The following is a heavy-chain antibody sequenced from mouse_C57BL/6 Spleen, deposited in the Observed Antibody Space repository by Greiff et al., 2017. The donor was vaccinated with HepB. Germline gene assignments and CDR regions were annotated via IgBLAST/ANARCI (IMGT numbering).Heavy chain of an antibody. J-gene: IGHJ2*01. D-gene: IGHD2-1*01. CDR1: GYTFTSYW. CDR2: INPSNGGT. V-gene: IGHV1-53*01. Sequence: VKLQESGTELVKPGASVKLSCKASGYTFTSYWMHWVKQRPGQGLEWIGNINPSNGGTKYNEKFKSKATLTVDRSSITAYLPLTSLTSEDSAVYYGARGGNSPYYFDYWGQGTTLTVSS. CDR3: ARGGNSPYYFDY.